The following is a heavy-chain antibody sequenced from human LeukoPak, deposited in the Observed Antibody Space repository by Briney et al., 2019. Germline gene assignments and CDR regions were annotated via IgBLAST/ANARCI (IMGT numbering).Heavy chain of an antibody. CDR1: GGSISSGGYY. J-gene: IGHJ6*03. V-gene: IGHV4-30-2*01. Sequence: SETLSLTCTVSGGSISSGGYYWSWIRQPPGKGLEWIGYIYHSGSTYYNPSLKSRVTISVDRSKNQFSLKLSSVTAADTAVYYCAKVGYSSSWSHGGYYYYMDVWGKGTTVTVSS. D-gene: IGHD6-13*01. CDR3: AKVGYSSSWSHGGYYYYMDV. CDR2: IYHSGST.